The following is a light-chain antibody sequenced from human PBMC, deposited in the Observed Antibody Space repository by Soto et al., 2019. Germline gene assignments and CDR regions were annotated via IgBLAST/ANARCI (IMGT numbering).Light chain of an antibody. J-gene: IGLJ2*01. Sequence: QSVLTQPPSASGTPGQGVAISCSGSSSNMGSNTVNWYQHLPGTAPKLLIYNDNQRPSGVPDRFFGSKSGTSASLAITGLQSEVEADYYCAAWDGSLNHILFGGGTKLTVL. CDR1: SSNMGSNT. CDR3: AAWDGSLNHIL. CDR2: NDN. V-gene: IGLV1-44*01.